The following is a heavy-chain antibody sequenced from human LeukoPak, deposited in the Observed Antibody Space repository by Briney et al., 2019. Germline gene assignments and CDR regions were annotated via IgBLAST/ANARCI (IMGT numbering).Heavy chain of an antibody. V-gene: IGHV1-46*01. CDR3: AREGLGGHDSSGYSDY. CDR1: GYTFTSYY. CDR2: ISPSGGST. D-gene: IGHD3-22*01. Sequence: ASVKVSCKASGYTFTSYYMHWVRQAPGQGLEWMGIISPSGGSTSYAQKFQGRVTMTRDTSTSTVYMELSSLRSEDTAVYYCAREGLGGHDSSGYSDYWGQGTLVTVSS. J-gene: IGHJ4*02.